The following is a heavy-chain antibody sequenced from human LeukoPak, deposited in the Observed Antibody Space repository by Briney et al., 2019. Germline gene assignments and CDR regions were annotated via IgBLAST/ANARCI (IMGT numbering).Heavy chain of an antibody. D-gene: IGHD3-10*01. V-gene: IGHV4-59*01. CDR2: IYYSGST. J-gene: IGHJ4*02. Sequence: PSETLSLTCTVSGGSISSYYWSWIRQPPGKGLEWIVYIYYSGSTNYNPSLKSRVTISVDTSKNQFSLKLSSVTAADTAVYYCARGDYYGSGRDYWGQGTLVTVSS. CDR1: GGSISSYY. CDR3: ARGDYYGSGRDY.